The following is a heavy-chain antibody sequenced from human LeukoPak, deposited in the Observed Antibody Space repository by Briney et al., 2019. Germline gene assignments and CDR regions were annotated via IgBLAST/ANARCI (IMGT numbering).Heavy chain of an antibody. CDR3: ATSRVRLYYFDL. CDR1: GYTFTGYS. D-gene: IGHD5/OR15-5a*01. J-gene: IGHJ4*02. CDR2: ISPNSGPT. V-gene: IGHV1-2*02. Sequence: ASVKLSCKASGYTFTGYSMHWVRQAPGQGLEWMGWISPNSGPTNYAQNFQGRVTMTRDTSISTAYMELSRLRSDDTAVYYCATSRVRLYYFDLWGQGTLVTVSS.